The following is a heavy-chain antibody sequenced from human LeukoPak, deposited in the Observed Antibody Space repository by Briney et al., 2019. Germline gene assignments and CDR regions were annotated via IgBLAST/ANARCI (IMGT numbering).Heavy chain of an antibody. CDR1: GYSFTSYW. CDR3: ARPTYYYDSSAAGNAFDI. D-gene: IGHD3-22*01. Sequence: GESLKISCKGSGYSFTSYWIGWVRQMPGKGLEWMGIIYPGDSDTRYSPSFQGQVTISADKSISTAYLQWSSLKASDTAMYYCARPTYYYDSSAAGNAFDIWGQGTMVTVSS. J-gene: IGHJ3*02. V-gene: IGHV5-51*01. CDR2: IYPGDSDT.